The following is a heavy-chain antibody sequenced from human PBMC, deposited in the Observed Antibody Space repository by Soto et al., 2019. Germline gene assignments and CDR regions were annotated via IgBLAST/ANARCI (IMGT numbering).Heavy chain of an antibody. V-gene: IGHV3-21*01. D-gene: IGHD6-13*01. Sequence: GSLRLSCAASGFTFSSYSMNWVGQAPGKGLEWVSSIRSSSSYIYYADALKGRFTISRDNAQNSLYPQMNSPRAEDTAVNYCARDCRGNRGIAAAVIGPWGQGTLVTVSS. CDR1: GFTFSSYS. CDR2: IRSSSSYI. CDR3: ARDCRGNRGIAAAVIGP. J-gene: IGHJ5*02.